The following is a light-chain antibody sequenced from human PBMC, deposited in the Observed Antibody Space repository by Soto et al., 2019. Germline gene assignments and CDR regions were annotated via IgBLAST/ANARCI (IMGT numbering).Light chain of an antibody. Sequence: IQITPSPSFLSASVGDRVTITCRASQSISSYLNWYQHKPGKAPSLLIHDVSTLEPGVPARFSGRGSGTTFTLTIINLQPEDVATYYCQQYDSRPNTFGQGTKVDI. J-gene: IGKJ2*01. V-gene: IGKV1-33*01. CDR2: DVS. CDR1: QSISSY. CDR3: QQYDSRPNT.